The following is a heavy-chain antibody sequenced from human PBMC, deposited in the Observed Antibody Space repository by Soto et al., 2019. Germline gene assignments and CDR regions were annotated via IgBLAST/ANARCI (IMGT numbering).Heavy chain of an antibody. CDR1: GGTFSSYA. D-gene: IGHD1-26*01. Sequence: SVKVSCKASGGTFSSYAISWVRQAPGQGLEWMGGIIPIFGTANYAQKFQGRVTITADESTSTAYMELSSLRSEDTAVYYCASPPVAATYYYGMDVWGQGTTVTVSS. V-gene: IGHV1-69*13. CDR3: ASPPVAATYYYGMDV. J-gene: IGHJ6*02. CDR2: IIPIFGTA.